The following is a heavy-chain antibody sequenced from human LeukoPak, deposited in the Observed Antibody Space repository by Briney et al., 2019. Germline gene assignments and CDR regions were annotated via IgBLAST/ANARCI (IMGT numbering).Heavy chain of an antibody. J-gene: IGHJ5*02. V-gene: IGHV1-46*01. CDR2: INPSGGST. CDR3: ARGFAPYYYDSSGPPPVFNWFDP. Sequence: GASVKVSCKASGYTFTSYYMHWVRQAPGQGLEWMGIINPSGGSTSYAQKFQGRVTMTRDMSTSTVYMELSSLRSEDTAVYYCARGFAPYYYDSSGPPPVFNWFDPWGQGTLATVSS. D-gene: IGHD3-22*01. CDR1: GYTFTSYY.